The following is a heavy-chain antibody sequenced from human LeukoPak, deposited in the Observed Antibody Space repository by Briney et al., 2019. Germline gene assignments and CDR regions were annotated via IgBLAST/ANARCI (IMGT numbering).Heavy chain of an antibody. Sequence: PSQTLSLTCTVSGDSISSGSYYWSWIRQPAGKGLEWIGRIYSNGDTKFNPSLKSRVTISLDTSRNQFSLKLSSATAADTAVYYCASRHSKQQPYYYYMDIWGKGTTVTVSS. CDR3: ASRHSKQQPYYYYMDI. D-gene: IGHD6-13*01. V-gene: IGHV4-61*02. CDR2: IYSNGDT. J-gene: IGHJ6*03. CDR1: GDSISSGSYY.